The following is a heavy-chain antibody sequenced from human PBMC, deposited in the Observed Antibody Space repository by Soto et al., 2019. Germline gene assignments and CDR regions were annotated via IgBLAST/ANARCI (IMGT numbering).Heavy chain of an antibody. CDR2: IYKSTTT. V-gene: IGHV4-30-4*01. CDR1: GDSISTVDYF. J-gene: IGHJ5*01. Sequence: SETLSLTCSVSGDSISTVDYFWAWIRQPPGQALEYIGYIYKSTTTYYNPSFESRVAISLDTSKNQFSLNVTSVTAADTAVYFCARGRYCLTGRCFPNWFDSWGQGTLVTVSS. CDR3: ARGRYCLTGRCFPNWFDS. D-gene: IGHD2-15*01.